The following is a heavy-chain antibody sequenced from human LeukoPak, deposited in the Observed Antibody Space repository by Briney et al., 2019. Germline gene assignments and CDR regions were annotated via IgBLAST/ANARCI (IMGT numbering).Heavy chain of an antibody. V-gene: IGHV4-31*03. D-gene: IGHD3-9*01. CDR2: IYYSGST. CDR3: ARSGGYDILTGYHY. Sequence: SETLSLTCTVSGGSISSGGYYWSWIRQHPGKGLEWIGYIYYSGSTYYNPSLKSRVTISVDTSKNQFSPKLSSVTAADTAVYYCARSGGYDILTGYHYWGQGTLVAVSS. CDR1: GGSISSGGYY. J-gene: IGHJ4*02.